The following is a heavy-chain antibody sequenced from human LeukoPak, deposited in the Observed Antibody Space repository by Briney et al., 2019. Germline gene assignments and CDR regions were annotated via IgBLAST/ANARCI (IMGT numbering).Heavy chain of an antibody. CDR3: AKDRVWDYGEPGDAFDI. CDR2: ISWNSGSI. V-gene: IGHV3-9*01. Sequence: PGGSLRLSCAASGFTFSSYAMSWVRQAPGKGLEWVSGISWNSGSIGYADSVKGRFTISRDNAKNSLYLQMNSLRAEDTALYYCAKDRVWDYGEPGDAFDIWGQGTMVTVSS. D-gene: IGHD4-17*01. J-gene: IGHJ3*02. CDR1: GFTFSSYA.